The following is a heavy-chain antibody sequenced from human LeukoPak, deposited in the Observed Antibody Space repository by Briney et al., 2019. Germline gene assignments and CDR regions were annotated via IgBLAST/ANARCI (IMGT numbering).Heavy chain of an antibody. CDR3: ARDTGRITIFGVVIASGAFDI. V-gene: IGHV4-59*01. Sequence: SETLSLTCTVSGGSISSYYWSWIRQPPGKGLEWIGYIYYSGSTNYNPSLKSRVTISVDTSKHQFSLKLSSVTAADTAVYYCARDTGRITIFGVVIASGAFDIWGQGTMVTVSS. J-gene: IGHJ3*02. CDR2: IYYSGST. D-gene: IGHD3-3*01. CDR1: GGSISSYY.